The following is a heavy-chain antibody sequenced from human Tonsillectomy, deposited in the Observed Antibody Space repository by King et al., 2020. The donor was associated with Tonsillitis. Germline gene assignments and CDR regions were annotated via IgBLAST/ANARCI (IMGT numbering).Heavy chain of an antibody. Sequence: VQLVQSGAEVKKPGASVKVSCKVSGYTLTELSVHWVRQAPGKGLEWMGGFDPEDGETKYAQKFQGRVTMTEDTSTDTAYMELSSLRSDDTAVYYCAIDQGFDSSGSLDSWAQGTLVTVSS. CDR1: GYTLTELS. D-gene: IGHD3-22*01. V-gene: IGHV1-24*01. CDR2: FDPEDGET. J-gene: IGHJ4*02. CDR3: AIDQGFDSSGSLDS.